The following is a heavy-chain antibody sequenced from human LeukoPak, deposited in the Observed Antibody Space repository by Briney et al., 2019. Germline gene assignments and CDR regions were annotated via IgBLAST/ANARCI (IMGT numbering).Heavy chain of an antibody. CDR2: ISSSSSYI. J-gene: IGHJ4*02. D-gene: IGHD2-15*01. V-gene: IGHV3-21*01. Sequence: PGGSLRLSCAASGFTFSSYGMSWVRQAPGKGLEWVSSISSSSSYIYYADSVKGRFTISRDNAKNSLYLQMNSLRAEDTAVYYCARGIEVVVVAATASDYWGQGTLVTVSS. CDR1: GFTFSSYG. CDR3: ARGIEVVVVAATASDY.